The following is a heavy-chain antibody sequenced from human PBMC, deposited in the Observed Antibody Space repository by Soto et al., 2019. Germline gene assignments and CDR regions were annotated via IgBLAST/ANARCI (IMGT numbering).Heavy chain of an antibody. Sequence: EVQLVESGGGLVQPGGSLRLSCAASGFSFSSYWMHWVRQAPGKGLVWVSRVKTDGSLTNYADSVKGRFTISRDNAKNTVYLQMNSLRAADTAVYYCVISYDIWGQGTMVTVSS. CDR1: GFSFSSYW. V-gene: IGHV3-74*01. J-gene: IGHJ3*02. CDR2: VKTDGSLT. CDR3: VISYDI.